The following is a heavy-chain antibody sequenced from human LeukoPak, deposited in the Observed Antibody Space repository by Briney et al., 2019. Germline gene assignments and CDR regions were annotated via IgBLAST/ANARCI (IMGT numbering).Heavy chain of an antibody. Sequence: GGSLRLSCAASGFTVSSNYMSWVRQAPGKGLEWVSVIYSGGSTYYADSVKGRFTISRDNSKNTLYLQMNSLRAEDTAVYYCARDSRLLWFGEFIPPRMDVWGKGTTVTVSS. CDR1: GFTVSSNY. CDR3: ARDSRLLWFGEFIPPRMDV. V-gene: IGHV3-53*01. J-gene: IGHJ6*04. D-gene: IGHD3-10*01. CDR2: IYSGGST.